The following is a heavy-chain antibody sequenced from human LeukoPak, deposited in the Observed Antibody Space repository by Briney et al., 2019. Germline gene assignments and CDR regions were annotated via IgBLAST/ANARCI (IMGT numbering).Heavy chain of an antibody. V-gene: IGHV3-23*01. CDR3: AAYYYDSGSSSRGGFDY. J-gene: IGHJ4*02. CDR1: GFTFRSYV. Sequence: PGGSLGLSCTASGFTFRSYVMNWVRLAPGKGLAWVSVIGGDATTTDYADSVEGRFTISRDNSKNTVYLKMNSLRPEDTAVYYCAAYYYDSGSSSRGGFDYWGQGVLVTVSS. D-gene: IGHD3-10*01. CDR2: IGGDATTT.